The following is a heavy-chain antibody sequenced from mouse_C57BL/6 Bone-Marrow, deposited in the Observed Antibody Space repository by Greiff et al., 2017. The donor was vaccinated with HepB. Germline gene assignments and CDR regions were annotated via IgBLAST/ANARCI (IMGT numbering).Heavy chain of an antibody. J-gene: IGHJ3*01. CDR1: GFSLTSYG. Sequence: VQLQQSGPGLVQPSQSLSITCTVSGFSLTSYGVHWVRQSPGKGLEWLGVIWSGGSTDYNAAFISRLSISKDNSKSQVFFKMNSLQADDTAIYYCAIERYGGFAYWGQGTLVTVSA. V-gene: IGHV2-2*01. D-gene: IGHD1-1*02. CDR2: IWSGGST. CDR3: AIERYGGFAY.